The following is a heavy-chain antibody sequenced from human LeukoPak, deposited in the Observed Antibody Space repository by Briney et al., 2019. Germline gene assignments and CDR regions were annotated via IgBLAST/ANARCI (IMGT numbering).Heavy chain of an antibody. Sequence: ASVKVSCKASGYTFTDYYMHWVRQAPGQGLEWMGWINPISGGTNYAQKFQGRVTMTRDTSISTAYMELSRLRSDDTAVFYCAREEVIAAAGPTLDYWGQGALVTVSS. J-gene: IGHJ4*02. CDR1: GYTFTDYY. CDR3: AREEVIAAAGPTLDY. CDR2: INPISGGT. D-gene: IGHD6-13*01. V-gene: IGHV1-2*02.